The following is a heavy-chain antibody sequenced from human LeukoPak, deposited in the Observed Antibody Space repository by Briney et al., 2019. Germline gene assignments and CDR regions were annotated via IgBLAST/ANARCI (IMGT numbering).Heavy chain of an antibody. CDR2: INSYRSDT. CDR3: AKGTREHCTGAICYPFDY. V-gene: IGHV3-23*01. J-gene: IGHJ4*02. Sequence: GGSLRLACAASGFTFSSYSMNWVRQTPGKGLEWVSSINSYRSDTYYADSVKGRFTISRDNSKSTLSLQMNSLRAEDSAIYYWAKGTREHCTGAICYPFDYWGQGSLVTVSS. D-gene: IGHD2-8*02. CDR1: GFTFSSYS.